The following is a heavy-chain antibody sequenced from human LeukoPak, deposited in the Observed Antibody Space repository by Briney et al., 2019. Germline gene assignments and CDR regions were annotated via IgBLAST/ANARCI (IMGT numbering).Heavy chain of an antibody. Sequence: GGPLRLSCAAPGFTFSSYWMHWVRQAPGKGLVWVSRINSDGSSTSYADSVKGRFTISRDNAKNTLYLQMNSLRAEDTAVYYCARHISRRWELPDYGGQGTLVTVSS. CDR1: GFTFSSYW. CDR2: INSDGSST. J-gene: IGHJ4*02. D-gene: IGHD1-26*01. V-gene: IGHV3-74*01. CDR3: ARHISRRWELPDY.